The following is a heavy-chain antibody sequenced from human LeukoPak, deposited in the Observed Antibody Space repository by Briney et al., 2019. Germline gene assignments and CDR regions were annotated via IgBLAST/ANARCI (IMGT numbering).Heavy chain of an antibody. CDR3: ARDRVEKVAAAGTSY. CDR2: IIPIFGTA. V-gene: IGHV1-69*06. CDR1: GGTFSSYA. D-gene: IGHD6-13*01. Sequence: ASVKVSCKPSGGTFSSYAISWVRQAPGQGLEWMGRIIPIFGTANYAQKFQGRVTITADKSTSTAYMELSSLRSEDTAVYCCARDRVEKVAAAGTSYWGQGTLVTVSS. J-gene: IGHJ4*02.